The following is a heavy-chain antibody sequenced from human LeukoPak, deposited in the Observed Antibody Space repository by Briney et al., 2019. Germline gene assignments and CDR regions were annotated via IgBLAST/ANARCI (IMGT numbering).Heavy chain of an antibody. CDR1: GGSISSSSYY. J-gene: IGHJ4*02. Sequence: SETLSLTCTVSGGSISSSSYYWGWIRQPPGKGLEWIGSIYYSGSTYYNPSLKSRVTISVDTSKNQFSLKLSSVTAADTAVYYCARVVLEFDGIYYFDYWGQGTLVTVSS. CDR2: IYYSGST. D-gene: IGHD3-3*01. CDR3: ARVVLEFDGIYYFDY. V-gene: IGHV4-39*07.